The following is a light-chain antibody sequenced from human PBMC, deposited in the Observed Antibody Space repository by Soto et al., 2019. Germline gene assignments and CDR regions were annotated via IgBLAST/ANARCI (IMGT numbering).Light chain of an antibody. V-gene: IGKV3-11*01. CDR3: QQRSDSGPWT. CDR2: DAS. Sequence: EIVLTQSPATLSLSPGERATLSCRASQSVSSYLAWYQQKPGQAPRLLIYDASNRATGIPARFSGSGSGTVFTLTISSLEPEDFAVYYCQQRSDSGPWTFGQGTKVEIK. J-gene: IGKJ1*01. CDR1: QSVSSY.